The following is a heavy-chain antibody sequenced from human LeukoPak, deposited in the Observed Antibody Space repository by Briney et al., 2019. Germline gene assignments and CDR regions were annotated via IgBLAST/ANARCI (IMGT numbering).Heavy chain of an antibody. D-gene: IGHD5-24*01. CDR2: IYYSGST. CDR1: GGSISSSSYY. Sequence: PSETLSLTCTVSGGSISSSSYYWGWIRQPPGKGREWMGSIYYSGSTYYNPSLKSRVTISVDTSKNPFSLQLSSVTAADTAVYYCARQDGYRGGFDYWGQGTLVTVSS. J-gene: IGHJ4*02. V-gene: IGHV4-39*01. CDR3: ARQDGYRGGFDY.